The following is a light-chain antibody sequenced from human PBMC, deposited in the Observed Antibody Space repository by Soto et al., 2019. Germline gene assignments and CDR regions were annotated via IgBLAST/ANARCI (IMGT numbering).Light chain of an antibody. V-gene: IGKV1-39*01. CDR3: QQSYSTPRT. CDR1: QSISSY. CDR2: AAS. J-gene: IGKJ1*01. Sequence: DIQMTQSPSSLSASVGDRWAMTWRASQSISSYLNWYQQKPGKAPKLLIYAASSLQSGVPSRFSGSGSGTDFTLTISSLQPEDFATYYCQQSYSTPRTFGQGTKVDIK.